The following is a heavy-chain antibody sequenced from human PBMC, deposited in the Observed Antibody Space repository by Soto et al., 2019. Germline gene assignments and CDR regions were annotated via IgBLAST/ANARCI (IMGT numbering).Heavy chain of an antibody. Sequence: EVQLVESGGGLVQPGGSLRLSCAASGFTFSSYSMNWVRQAPGKGLEWVSYISSSSSTIYYADSVKGRFTISRDNAKNSLYLQMNSLRDEDTAVYYCATGPDFWSGYLDRPNAFDIWGQGTMVTVSS. J-gene: IGHJ3*02. CDR3: ATGPDFWSGYLDRPNAFDI. V-gene: IGHV3-48*02. CDR1: GFTFSSYS. CDR2: ISSSSSTI. D-gene: IGHD3-3*01.